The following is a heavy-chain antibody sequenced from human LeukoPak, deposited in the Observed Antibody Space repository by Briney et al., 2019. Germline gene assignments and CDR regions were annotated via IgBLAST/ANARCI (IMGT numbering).Heavy chain of an antibody. J-gene: IGHJ4*02. Sequence: GGTLRLSCAASGFTFSSYGMSWVRQAPGKGLEWVSSISGSGIDTFYADSVKGRFTISRDNSKNTLYLQMNSLRAEDTAVYYCAKAIYGSGTYLFDYWGQGTLVTVSS. CDR1: GFTFSSYG. D-gene: IGHD3-10*01. CDR3: AKAIYGSGTYLFDY. CDR2: ISGSGIDT. V-gene: IGHV3-23*01.